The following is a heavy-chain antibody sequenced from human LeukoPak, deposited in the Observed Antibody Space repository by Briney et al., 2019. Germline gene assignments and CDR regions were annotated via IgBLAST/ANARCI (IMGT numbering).Heavy chain of an antibody. CDR1: GGSISSSSYY. CDR3: ARGVPAAILSAWFDP. V-gene: IGHV4-39*01. Sequence: SETLSLTCTVSGGSISSSSYYWGWIRQPPGKGLEWIGSIYYSGSTHYNPSLKSRVTISVDTSKNQFSLKLSSVTAADTAVYYCARGVPAAILSAWFDPWGQGTLVTVSS. J-gene: IGHJ5*02. D-gene: IGHD2-2*02. CDR2: IYYSGST.